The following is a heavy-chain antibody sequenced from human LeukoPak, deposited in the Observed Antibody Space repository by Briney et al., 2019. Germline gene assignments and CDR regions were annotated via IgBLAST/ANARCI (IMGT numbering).Heavy chain of an antibody. D-gene: IGHD3-3*01. CDR2: ISAYNGNT. J-gene: IGHJ4*02. CDR1: GYTFTSYG. CDR3: AGGRITIFGVAENYFDY. V-gene: IGHV1-18*01. Sequence: PRASVKVPCKASGYTFTSYGISWVRQAPGQGLEWMGWISAYNGNTNYAQKLQGRVTMTTDTSTSTAYMELRSLRSDDTAVYYCAGGRITIFGVAENYFDYWGQGTLVTVSS.